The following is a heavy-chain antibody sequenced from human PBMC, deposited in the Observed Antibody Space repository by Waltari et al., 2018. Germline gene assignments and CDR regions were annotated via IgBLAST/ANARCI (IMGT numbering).Heavy chain of an antibody. CDR1: GGSISSYY. CDR3: AREAAAGRGALYYFDY. J-gene: IGHJ4*02. V-gene: IGHV4-4*07. D-gene: IGHD6-13*01. CDR2: IYTSGST. Sequence: QVQLQESGPGLVTPSETLSLTCTVSGGSISSYYWSWIRQPAGKGLEWIGRIYTSGSTNYNPSLKSRVTMSVDTSKNQFSLKLSSVTAADTAVYYCAREAAAGRGALYYFDYWGQGTLVTVSS.